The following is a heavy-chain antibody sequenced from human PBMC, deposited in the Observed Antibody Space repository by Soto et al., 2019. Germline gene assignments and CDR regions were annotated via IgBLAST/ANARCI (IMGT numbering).Heavy chain of an antibody. Sequence: GGSLRLSCAASGLTFSSHGMSWVRQAPGKGLEWVSAISGDGNVRSYADSVKGRFIVSRDNSRNTLYLQMNSLRAEDTAVYYCTLRHYYDSSGYLAWGQGTLVTVSS. V-gene: IGHV3-23*01. CDR3: TLRHYYDSSGYLA. CDR2: ISGDGNVR. D-gene: IGHD3-22*01. J-gene: IGHJ4*02. CDR1: GLTFSSHG.